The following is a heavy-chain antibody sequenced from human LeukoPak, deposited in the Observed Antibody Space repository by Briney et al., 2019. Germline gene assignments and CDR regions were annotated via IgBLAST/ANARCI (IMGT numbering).Heavy chain of an antibody. Sequence: PSETLSPTCTVSGVSTTNGIYYWAWIRQPPGKGLEWIGSVHNVGSTYYNFSLRSRVTMSVDTSKNQFSLRLNSVTAADTAVYYCARHAEYNSGWHFYLDHWGQGILVTVSS. CDR3: ARHAEYNSGWHFYLDH. V-gene: IGHV4-39*01. CDR1: GVSTTNGIYY. CDR2: VHNVGST. D-gene: IGHD6-19*01. J-gene: IGHJ4*02.